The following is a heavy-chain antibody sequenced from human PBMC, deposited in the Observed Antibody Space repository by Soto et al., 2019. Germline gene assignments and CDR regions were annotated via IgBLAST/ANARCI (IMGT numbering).Heavy chain of an antibody. Sequence: PGESLKISCKGSGYSFTSYWIGWVRQMPGKGLEWMGIIYPGDSDTRYSPSFQGQVTISADKSISTAYLQWSSLKASDTAMYYCARPMDPVGPRGAFDIWGQGTMVTVSS. V-gene: IGHV5-51*01. J-gene: IGHJ3*02. D-gene: IGHD3-10*01. CDR1: GYSFTSYW. CDR3: ARPMDPVGPRGAFDI. CDR2: IYPGDSDT.